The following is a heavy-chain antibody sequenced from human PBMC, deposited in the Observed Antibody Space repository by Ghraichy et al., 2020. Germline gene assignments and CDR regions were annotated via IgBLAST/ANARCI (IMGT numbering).Heavy chain of an antibody. V-gene: IGHV1-69*13. CDR3: ARAALRAARTDPFDI. CDR2: IIPIFGTA. Sequence: SVKVSCKASGGTFSSYAINWVRQAPGQGLEWMGGIIPIFGTANYAQKFQGTVTIIADESTSIAYMELSSLRSEDTAVYYCARAALRAARTDPFDIWGQGTMVTVSS. D-gene: IGHD5-12*01. J-gene: IGHJ3*02. CDR1: GGTFSSYA.